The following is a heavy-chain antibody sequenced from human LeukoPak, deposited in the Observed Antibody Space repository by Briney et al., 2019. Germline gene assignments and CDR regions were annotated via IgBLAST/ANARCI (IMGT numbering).Heavy chain of an antibody. J-gene: IGHJ4*02. CDR2: FSLRGSI. V-gene: IGHV3-69-1*01. CDR3: ARSNPEGDF. CDR1: GFTFSNFD. Sequence: GGSLRLSCAGSGFTFSNFDMNWVDQAPGKGLEWVSSFSLRGSILYSDSVKGKFTITRDNARNSLYLQMDSLRAEDTALYYCARSNPEGDFWRQGTLVTVS.